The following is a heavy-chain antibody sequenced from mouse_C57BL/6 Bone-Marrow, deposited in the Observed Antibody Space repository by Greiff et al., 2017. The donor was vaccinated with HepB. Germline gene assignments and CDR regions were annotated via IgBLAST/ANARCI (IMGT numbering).Heavy chain of an antibody. J-gene: IGHJ3*01. CDR3: AGHYYGSSYGFAY. CDR1: GFSLTSYG. V-gene: IGHV2-6*01. CDR2: IWGVGST. Sequence: VKVVESGPGLVAPSQSLSITCTVSGFSLTSYGVDWVRQSPGKGLEWLGVIWGVGSTNYNSALKSRLSISKDNSKSQVFLKMNSLQTDDTAMYYCAGHYYGSSYGFAYWGQGTLVTVSA. D-gene: IGHD1-1*01.